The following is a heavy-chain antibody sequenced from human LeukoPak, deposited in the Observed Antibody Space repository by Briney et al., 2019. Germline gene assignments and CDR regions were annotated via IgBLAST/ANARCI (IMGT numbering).Heavy chain of an antibody. V-gene: IGHV3-30*04. CDR3: ARASSLGTKDY. CDR1: GFTFSSYA. D-gene: IGHD1-7*01. CDR2: ISYDGSNK. J-gene: IGHJ4*02. Sequence: AGGSLRLSCAASGFTFSSYAMHWVRQAPGKGLEWVAVISYDGSNKYYADSVKGRFTISRDNSKNTLYLQMNSLRPEDTAVYYCARASSLGTKDYWGQGTLVTVSS.